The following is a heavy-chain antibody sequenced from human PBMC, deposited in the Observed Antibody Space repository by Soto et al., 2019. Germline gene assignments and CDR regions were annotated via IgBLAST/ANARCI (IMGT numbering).Heavy chain of an antibody. J-gene: IGHJ2*01. D-gene: IGHD2-15*01. CDR3: ANAQGSYFEY. CDR2: ISYDGGNK. CDR1: GITFSSLG. Sequence: QVQLVESGGGVVQPGRSLRLSCATSGITFSSLGMHWVRQAPGKGLEWVAVISYDGGNKYYADSVMGRFTISRDNSRSTLYLQMNSLRAEDTAVYYCANAQGSYFEYWGRGTRVTVSS. V-gene: IGHV3-30*18.